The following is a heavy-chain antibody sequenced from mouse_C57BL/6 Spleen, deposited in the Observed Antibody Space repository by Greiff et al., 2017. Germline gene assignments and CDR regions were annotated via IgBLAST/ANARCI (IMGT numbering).Heavy chain of an antibody. Sequence: QVQLQQSGPGLVAPSQRLSITCTVSGFSLTSYGVHWVRQPPGKGLEWLVVIWRDGSTTYNSALKSRPSISKDNSKCQVFLKMNSLHTDDTAMYYCARHEIYAMDYWGQGTSVTVSS. J-gene: IGHJ4*01. CDR2: IWRDGST. CDR3: ARHEIYAMDY. V-gene: IGHV2-6-1*01. CDR1: GFSLTSYG.